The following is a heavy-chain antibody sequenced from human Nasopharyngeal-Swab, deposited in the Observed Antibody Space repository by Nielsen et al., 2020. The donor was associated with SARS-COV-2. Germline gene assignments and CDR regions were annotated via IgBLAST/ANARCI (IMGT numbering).Heavy chain of an antibody. CDR1: GYTLTSYA. D-gene: IGHD6-19*01. V-gene: IGHV7-4-1*02. J-gene: IGHJ6*03. CDR3: ARVHGGIAVAGTGVGWVYYCYYMDV. CDR2: INTNTGNP. Sequence: ASVKVSCKASGYTLTSYAMNWVRQAPGQGLEWMGWINTNTGNPTYAQGFTGRFVFSLDTSVSTAYLQISSLKAEDTAVYYCARVHGGIAVAGTGVGWVYYCYYMDVWGKGTTVTVSS.